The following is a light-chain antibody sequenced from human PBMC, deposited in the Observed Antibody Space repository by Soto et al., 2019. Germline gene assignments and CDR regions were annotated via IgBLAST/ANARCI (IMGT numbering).Light chain of an antibody. CDR1: QSVSNF. CDR2: DAS. Sequence: EIVLTQSPATLSLSPGERATLSCRASQSVSNFLAWYLQRPGQAPRLLIFDASKRAAGVAARFSGSGSGTDFTLTISILEPEDFAVYYCQQRSSWPITFGQGTRLEIK. CDR3: QQRSSWPIT. V-gene: IGKV3-11*01. J-gene: IGKJ5*01.